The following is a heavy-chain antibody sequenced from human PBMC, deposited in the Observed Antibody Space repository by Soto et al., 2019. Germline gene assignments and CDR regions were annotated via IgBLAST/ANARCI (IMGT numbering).Heavy chain of an antibody. CDR2: INSDGSIT. V-gene: IGHV3-74*03. CDR1: GFTFSTYW. D-gene: IGHD1-26*01. J-gene: IGHJ5*02. CDR3: ARVATGSYSWRES. Sequence: EVQLEESGGDLVQPGGSLRLSCAASGFTFSTYWMHWVSQATGKGLVWVSRINSDGSITTYADSVKGRFTISRDNSKNTLYLQMNSLRAEDTAVYYCARVATGSYSWRESWGQGTLVTVSS.